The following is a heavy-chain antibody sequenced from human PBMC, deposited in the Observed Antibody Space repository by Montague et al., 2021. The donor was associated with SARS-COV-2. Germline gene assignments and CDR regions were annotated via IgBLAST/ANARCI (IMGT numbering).Heavy chain of an antibody. D-gene: IGHD3-16*02. Sequence: PRLSCAASGFTLSTYVMTWVRQAPGKGLEWVSGVSGTGATTYYADSVRGRFTMSRDTSKSTLYLQLNSLTVDDTGLYFCARAGYMSSWFASWGQGTLVTVSP. CDR2: VSGTGATT. J-gene: IGHJ5*01. CDR3: ARAGYMSSWFAS. CDR1: GFTLSTYV. V-gene: IGHV3-23*01.